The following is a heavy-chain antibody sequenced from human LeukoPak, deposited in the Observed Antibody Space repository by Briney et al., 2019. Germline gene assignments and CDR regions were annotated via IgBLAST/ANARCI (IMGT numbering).Heavy chain of an antibody. Sequence: PGGSLRLSCAASGFTFSSHWMSWVRQAPGYGLEWVANIKQDGSETYYVESVKGRFTVSKGNVKNSLYLQMNRLKIEDTAVYYGARDKILSTGGRGCDYWGQGTLVTVSS. CDR2: IKQDGSET. D-gene: IGHD2-15*01. CDR3: ARDKILSTGGRGCDY. V-gene: IGHV3-7*01. J-gene: IGHJ4*02. CDR1: GFTFSSHW.